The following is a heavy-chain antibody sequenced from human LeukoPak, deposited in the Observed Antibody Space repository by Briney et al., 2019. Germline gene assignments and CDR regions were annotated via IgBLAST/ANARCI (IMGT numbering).Heavy chain of an antibody. J-gene: IGHJ5*02. CDR2: INPSSGGA. Sequence: ASVKVSCKASGYTFTANYMHWVRQAPGQGLEWMGWINPSSGGAGYAQKFQGRVTMTRDASITTVYMDLTRLRSDDTAVYYCARVRDYSNSPFNWFDTWGQGTLVTVSS. V-gene: IGHV1-2*02. CDR1: GYTFTANY. CDR3: ARVRDYSNSPFNWFDT. D-gene: IGHD6-6*01.